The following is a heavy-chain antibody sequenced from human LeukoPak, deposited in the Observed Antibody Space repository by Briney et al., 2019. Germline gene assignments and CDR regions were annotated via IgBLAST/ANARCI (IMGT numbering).Heavy chain of an antibody. D-gene: IGHD4-23*01. CDR2: ISYDGSNK. V-gene: IGHV3-30*04. CDR3: ARAGGDYGGKAPAHY. J-gene: IGHJ4*02. CDR1: GFTFSSYA. Sequence: GGSLRLSCAASGFTFSSYAMHWVRQAPGKGLEWVAVISYDGSNKYYADSVKGRFTISRDNSKNTLYLQRNSLRAEDTAVYYCARAGGDYGGKAPAHYWGQGTLVTVSS.